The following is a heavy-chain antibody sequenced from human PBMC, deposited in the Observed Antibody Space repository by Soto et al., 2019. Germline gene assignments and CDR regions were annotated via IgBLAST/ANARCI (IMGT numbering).Heavy chain of an antibody. D-gene: IGHD3-10*01. Sequence: PSETLSLTCTVSGGSISSGDYYWSWIRQPPGKGLEWIGYIYYSGSTYYNPSLKSRVTISVDTSKNQFSLKLSSVTAADTAVYYCARLITMVRGVIIIPSHHDYWGQGTLVTVSS. J-gene: IGHJ4*02. CDR2: IYYSGST. V-gene: IGHV4-30-4*01. CDR3: ARLITMVRGVIIIPSHHDY. CDR1: GGSISSGDYY.